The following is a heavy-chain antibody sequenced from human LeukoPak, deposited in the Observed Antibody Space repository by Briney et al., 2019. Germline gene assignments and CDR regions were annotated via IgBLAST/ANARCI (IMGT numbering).Heavy chain of an antibody. CDR2: INPNSGGT. V-gene: IGHV1-2*02. Sequence: GASVKVSCKASKYTSTDYYMHWVRQAPGQGLEWMGWINPNSGGTNYAQKFQGRVAMTRDTSISTAYMELSSLRSDDTAIYYCARLMAPVGKRSTPFNYWGQGTLVTVSS. J-gene: IGHJ4*02. CDR1: KYTSTDYY. D-gene: IGHD1-1*01. CDR3: ARLMAPVGKRSTPFNY.